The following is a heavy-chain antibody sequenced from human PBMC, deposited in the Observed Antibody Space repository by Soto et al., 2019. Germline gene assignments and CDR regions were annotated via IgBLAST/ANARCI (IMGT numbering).Heavy chain of an antibody. D-gene: IGHD3-22*01. J-gene: IGHJ5*02. CDR3: ARDRAYYYDSSGSQRGWFDP. Sequence: QVQLVQSGAEVKKPGASVKVSCKASGYTFTSYAMHWVRQAPGQRLEWMGWINAGNGNTKYSQKFQGRVTITRVTSASTAYMELSSLRSEDTAVYYCARDRAYYYDSSGSQRGWFDPWGQGTLVTVSS. CDR2: INAGNGNT. V-gene: IGHV1-3*01. CDR1: GYTFTSYA.